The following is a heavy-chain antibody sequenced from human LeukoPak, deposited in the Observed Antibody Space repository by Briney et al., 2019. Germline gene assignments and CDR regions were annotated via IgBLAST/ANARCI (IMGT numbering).Heavy chain of an antibody. J-gene: IGHJ4*02. CDR2: IYTGGST. Sequence: PGGSLRLSCAASGFTVSSNYMSWVRQAPGKGLEWVSVIYTGGSTYYADSVKGRFTISRDDSKNTLYLQMNSLRAEDTAVYYCTRGIHNYDSSGRDWGQGTLVTVSS. CDR1: GFTVSSNY. D-gene: IGHD3-22*01. CDR3: TRGIHNYDSSGRD. V-gene: IGHV3-66*02.